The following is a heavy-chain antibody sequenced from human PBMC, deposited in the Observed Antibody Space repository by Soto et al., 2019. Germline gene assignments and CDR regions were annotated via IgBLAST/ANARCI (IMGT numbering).Heavy chain of an antibody. J-gene: IGHJ6*02. V-gene: IGHV1-69*06. CDR3: ARVPPDTAMAYYYYDMDV. CDR2: IIPIFGTA. CDR1: GGTFSSYA. Sequence: SVKVSCKASGGTFSSYAISWVRQAPGQGLEWMGGIIPIFGTANYAQKFQGRVTITADKSTSTAYMELSSLRSEDTAVYYCARVPPDTAMAYYYYDMDVWGQGTTVTVSS. D-gene: IGHD5-18*01.